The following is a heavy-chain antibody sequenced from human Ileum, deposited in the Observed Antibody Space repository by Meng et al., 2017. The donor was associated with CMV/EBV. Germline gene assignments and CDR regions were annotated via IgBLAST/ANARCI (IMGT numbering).Heavy chain of an antibody. V-gene: IGHV6-1*01. CDR3: ARDPAVTRGTLFDP. D-gene: IGHD4-17*01. Sequence: VSSNSAAWNWIRQSPSRGLEWLGRTYYRSKWYNDYAVSGKSRITINPDTSKNQFSLQLNSVTPEDTAVYYCARDPAVTRGTLFDPWGQGTLVTVSS. CDR2: TYYRSKWYN. CDR1: VSSNSAA. J-gene: IGHJ5*02.